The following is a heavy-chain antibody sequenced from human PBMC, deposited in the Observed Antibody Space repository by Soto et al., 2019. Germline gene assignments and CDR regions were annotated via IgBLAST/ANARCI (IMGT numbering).Heavy chain of an antibody. D-gene: IGHD4-17*01. Sequence: RASVKVSCKASGGTFSSYAISWVRQAPGQGLEWMGGIIPIFGTANYAQKFQGRVTITADESTSTAYMELSSLRSEDTAVYYCARDFLSDGDFGYWGQGTLVTVSS. V-gene: IGHV1-69*13. CDR1: GGTFSSYA. CDR3: ARDFLSDGDFGY. J-gene: IGHJ4*02. CDR2: IIPIFGTA.